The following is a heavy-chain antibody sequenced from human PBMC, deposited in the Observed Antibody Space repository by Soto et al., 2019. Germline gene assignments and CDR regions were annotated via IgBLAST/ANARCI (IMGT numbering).Heavy chain of an antibody. CDR2: LYSAGNA. CDR3: ARDKGGGWYYFDS. D-gene: IGHD6-19*01. V-gene: IGHV3-53*01. J-gene: IGHJ4*02. CDR1: GFTVSDNY. Sequence: GGSLRLSCAASGFTVSDNYMTWVRQAPGKGLEWVSVLYSAGNAYYADSVQGRFTISRDDSKNTLYLQMNRLRAEDTAVYYCARDKGGGWYYFDSWGQGTLVTVSS.